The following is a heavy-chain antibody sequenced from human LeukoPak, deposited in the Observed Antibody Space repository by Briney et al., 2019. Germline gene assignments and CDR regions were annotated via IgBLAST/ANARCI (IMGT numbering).Heavy chain of an antibody. Sequence: GGSLRLSCAASGFIFSSYEMNWVRQAPGKGLEWVSYISSSGSTIYYADSVKGRFTISRDNTRNSLYLQMNSLRAEDTAVYYCARDITMVRSPKYYFDYWGQGTLVTVSS. CDR1: GFIFSSYE. CDR3: ARDITMVRSPKYYFDY. CDR2: ISSSGSTI. D-gene: IGHD3-10*01. J-gene: IGHJ4*02. V-gene: IGHV3-48*03.